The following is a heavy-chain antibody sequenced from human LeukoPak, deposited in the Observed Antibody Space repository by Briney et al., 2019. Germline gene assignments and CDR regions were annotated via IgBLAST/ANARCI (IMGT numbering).Heavy chain of an antibody. CDR3: ARGPYSSSTIRHNPFDY. V-gene: IGHV4-34*01. CDR2: INHSGST. Sequence: SETLSLTCAVYGGSFSGYYWSWIRQPPGKGLEWIGEINHSGSTNYNPSLKSRVTISVDTSKNQFSLKLSSVTAADTAVYYCARGPYSSSTIRHNPFDYWGQGTLVTVSS. J-gene: IGHJ4*02. D-gene: IGHD6-6*01. CDR1: GGSFSGYY.